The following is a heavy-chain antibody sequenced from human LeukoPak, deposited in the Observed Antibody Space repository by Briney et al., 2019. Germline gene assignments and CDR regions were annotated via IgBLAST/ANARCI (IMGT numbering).Heavy chain of an antibody. J-gene: IGHJ3*02. V-gene: IGHV4-59*01. D-gene: IGHD2-2*01. CDR3: AREREYCSSTSCYLSAFDI. CDR1: GGSISSYS. Sequence: PSETLSLTCTVSGGSISSYSWSWIRQPPGKGLEWIGYIYYSGSTNYNPSLKSRVTISVDTSKNQFSLKLSSVTAADTAVYYCAREREYCSSTSCYLSAFDIWGQGTMVTVSS. CDR2: IYYSGST.